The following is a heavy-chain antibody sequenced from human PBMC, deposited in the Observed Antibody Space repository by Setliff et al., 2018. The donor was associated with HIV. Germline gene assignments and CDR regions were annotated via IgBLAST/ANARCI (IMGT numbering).Heavy chain of an antibody. CDR1: GDSISSGGFY. CDR2: IHYSGRT. D-gene: IGHD2-15*01. CDR3: ARAPFRGGSFGWFDP. Sequence: TLSLTCTVSGDSISSGGFYCNWFRQYPEKGLEWIGWIHYSGRTNFNPSLRSRATISFGTSKNQFSLNLTSVTAADTAVYYCARAPFRGGSFGWFDPWGQGTLVTVSS. J-gene: IGHJ5*02. V-gene: IGHV4-31*03.